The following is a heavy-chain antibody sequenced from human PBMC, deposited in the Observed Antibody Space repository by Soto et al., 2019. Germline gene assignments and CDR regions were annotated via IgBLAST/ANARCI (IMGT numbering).Heavy chain of an antibody. Sequence: SGPTLVNATQTLTLTCTFSGFSLSTSGMCVCWIRQPPGKALEWLARIDWDDDKYYSTSLKTRLTISKDTSKNQVVLTMTNMDPVDTATYYCARTLGNGARYYFDYWGQGTLVTVSS. V-gene: IGHV2-70*11. D-gene: IGHD3-10*01. CDR1: GFSLSTSGMC. CDR3: ARTLGNGARYYFDY. J-gene: IGHJ4*02. CDR2: IDWDDDK.